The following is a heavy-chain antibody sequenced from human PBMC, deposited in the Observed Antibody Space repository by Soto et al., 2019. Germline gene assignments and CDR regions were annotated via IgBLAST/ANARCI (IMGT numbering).Heavy chain of an antibody. CDR1: GYTFTSYG. CDR3: ASSLTRTSSTIFGVVIYQPAPFDY. J-gene: IGHJ4*02. D-gene: IGHD3-3*01. V-gene: IGHV1-18*01. CDR2: ISAYNGNT. Sequence: ASVKVSCKASGYTFTSYGISWVRQAPGQGLEWMGWISAYNGNTNYAQKLQGRVTMTTDTSTSTAYMELSSLRSEDTAVYYCASSLTRTSSTIFGVVIYQPAPFDYWGQGTLVTVSS.